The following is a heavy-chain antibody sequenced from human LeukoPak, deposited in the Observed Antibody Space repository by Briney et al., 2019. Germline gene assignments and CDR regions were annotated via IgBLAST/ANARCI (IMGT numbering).Heavy chain of an antibody. CDR1: GFTFSTYS. J-gene: IGHJ4*02. V-gene: IGHV3-48*01. Sequence: GGSLRLSCAASGFTFSTYSMNWVRQAPGKGLEWVPYISTSSSTMYYADSVKGRFTISRDNAKNSLYLQMNSLRAEDTAVYYCAKDRRRVGATGYYWGQGTLVTVSS. D-gene: IGHD1-26*01. CDR2: ISTSSSTM. CDR3: AKDRRRVGATGYY.